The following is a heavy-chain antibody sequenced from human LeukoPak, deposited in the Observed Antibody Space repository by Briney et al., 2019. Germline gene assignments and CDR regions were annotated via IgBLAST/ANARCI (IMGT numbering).Heavy chain of an antibody. CDR1: GGSISSFF. Sequence: PSETLSLTCTVSGGSISSFFWSWIRQPPGKGLEWIGYVHSCGSTKYNPSLKSRLIISVDMSKNQFSLKLRSVSVADTAVYYCARLAPGNYDILTGDPKVVFDYWGQGALVTVSS. CDR3: ARLAPGNYDILTGDPKVVFDY. J-gene: IGHJ4*02. D-gene: IGHD3-9*01. CDR2: VHSCGST. V-gene: IGHV4-59*01.